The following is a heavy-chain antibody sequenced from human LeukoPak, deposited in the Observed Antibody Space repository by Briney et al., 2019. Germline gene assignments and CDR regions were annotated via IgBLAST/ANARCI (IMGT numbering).Heavy chain of an antibody. D-gene: IGHD1-1*01. CDR2: ISGSGGST. CDR1: GFTFNDYY. J-gene: IGHJ4*02. V-gene: IGHV3-23*01. Sequence: PGGSLRLSCAASGFTFNDYYMSWVRQAPGKGLEWVSAISGSGGSTYYADSVKGRFTISRDDSKNTLYLQMNSLRAEDTAVYYCAKREVEDYWGQGTLVTVSS. CDR3: AKREVEDY.